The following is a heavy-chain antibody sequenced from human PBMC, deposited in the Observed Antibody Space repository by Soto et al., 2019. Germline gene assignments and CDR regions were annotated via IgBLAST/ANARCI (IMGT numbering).Heavy chain of an antibody. CDR1: GFTFRNYG. V-gene: IGHV3-30*18. CDR3: AKENQHLVHDY. CDR2: ISHDGSDK. D-gene: IGHD6-13*01. J-gene: IGHJ4*02. Sequence: QVQLVESGGGMVRPGRSLRLTCAASGFTFRNYGMHWVRQAPGKGLEWVAVISHDGSDKYYADSMKGRFIISRDNSENTLFLNMNSLKPEDTAVYYCAKENQHLVHDYWGQGTLVTVSS.